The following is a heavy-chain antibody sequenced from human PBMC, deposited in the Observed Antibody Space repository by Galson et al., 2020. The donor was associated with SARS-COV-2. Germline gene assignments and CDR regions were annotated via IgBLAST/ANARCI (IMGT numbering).Heavy chain of an antibody. Sequence: GGSLRLSCAASGFTFSSYGMHWVRQAPGKGLEWVAVIWYDGSNKYYADSVKGRFTISRDNSKNTLYLQMNSLRAEDTAVYYCARDLGYSYGFNYWGQGTLVTVSS. CDR3: ARDLGYSYGFNY. CDR1: GFTFSSYG. V-gene: IGHV3-33*01. D-gene: IGHD5-18*01. J-gene: IGHJ4*02. CDR2: IWYDGSNK.